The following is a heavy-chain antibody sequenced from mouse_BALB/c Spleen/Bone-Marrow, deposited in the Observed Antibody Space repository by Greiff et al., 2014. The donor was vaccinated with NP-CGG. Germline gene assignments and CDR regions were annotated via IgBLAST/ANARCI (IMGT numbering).Heavy chain of an antibody. D-gene: IGHD2-4*01. J-gene: IGHJ4*01. V-gene: IGHV1-54*01. CDR1: GYAFTNYL. CDR3: ARAITDAMDY. CDR2: INSGSGGT. Sequence: VQLVESGAELVRPGTSVKVSCKGSGYAFTNYLIEWVKQRPGQGLEWIGVINSGSGGTKYNEKFKGKATLTADKSSSTACMQLSSLTSDDSAVYFCARAITDAMDYWGQGTSVTVSS.